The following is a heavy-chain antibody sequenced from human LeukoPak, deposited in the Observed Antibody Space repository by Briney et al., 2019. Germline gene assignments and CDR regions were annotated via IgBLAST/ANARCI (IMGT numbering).Heavy chain of an antibody. V-gene: IGHV1-8*01. J-gene: IGHJ5*02. Sequence: GASVKVSCKASGYTFTSYEVNWVRQATGQGLEWMGWMNPNSGNTGYAQKFQGRVTMTRNTSISTAYMELSSLRSEDTAVYYCARGFPRRIQLWQRPYNWFDPWGQGTLVTVSS. CDR1: GYTFTSYE. CDR3: ARGFPRRIQLWQRPYNWFDP. CDR2: MNPNSGNT. D-gene: IGHD5-18*01.